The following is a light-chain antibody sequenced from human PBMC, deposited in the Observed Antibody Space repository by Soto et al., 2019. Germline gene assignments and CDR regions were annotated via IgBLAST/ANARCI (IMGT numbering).Light chain of an antibody. V-gene: IGLV2-8*01. Sequence: QSVLTPPASLSGARGHSVNIRCTRANRLVGGYNYVSWYQQHPGKAPKLMIYEGSKRPSGVPDRFSGSKSGNTASLTVSGLQAEDEADFYCSSYAVSNNNVFGNGTKVT. J-gene: IGLJ1*01. CDR1: NRLVGGYNY. CDR3: SSYAVSNNNV. CDR2: EGS.